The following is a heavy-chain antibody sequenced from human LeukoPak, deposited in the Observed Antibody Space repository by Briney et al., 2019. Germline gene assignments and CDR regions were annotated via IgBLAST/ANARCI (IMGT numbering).Heavy chain of an antibody. D-gene: IGHD1-26*01. V-gene: IGHV5-51*01. CDR3: ARQASGNFDY. Sequence: GASLKISCKGSGSTFASYWIGWVRQLPGKGLEWLGIIDPRDSETRYSPSSQGQVTISVDKSITTAYLQWSNLKASDTAIYYCARQASGNFDYWGQGTLVTVSS. J-gene: IGHJ4*02. CDR2: IDPRDSET. CDR1: GSTFASYW.